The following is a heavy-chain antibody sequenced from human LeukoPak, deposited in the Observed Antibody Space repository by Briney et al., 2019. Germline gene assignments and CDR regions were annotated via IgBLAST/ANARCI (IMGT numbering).Heavy chain of an antibody. J-gene: IGHJ5*02. D-gene: IGHD4-11*01. CDR2: ISAYNGNT. V-gene: IGHV1-18*01. Sequence: ASVKVSCKASGGTFSSYAISWVRQAPGQGLEWMGWISAYNGNTNYAQKLHGRVTMTADTSTSTAYMELRSLSSDDAAVYYCARDPTLTTVNSNWFDPWGQGTLVTVSS. CDR1: GGTFSSYA. CDR3: ARDPTLTTVNSNWFDP.